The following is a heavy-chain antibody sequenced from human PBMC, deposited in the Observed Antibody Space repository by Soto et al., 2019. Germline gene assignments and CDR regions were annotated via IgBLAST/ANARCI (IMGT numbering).Heavy chain of an antibody. D-gene: IGHD2-21*02. V-gene: IGHV1-8*01. CDR3: ARPRYPCSGDCSTYFLHF. CDR2: MNPNSGNT. CDR1: GYTFTSYD. J-gene: IGHJ4*02. Sequence: ASVKVSCKASGYTFTSYDINWVRQATGQGLEWMGWMNPNSGNTGYAQKFQGRVTMTRNTSISTAYMELSSLRSEDTAVYFCARPRYPCSGDCSTYFLHFWGQGTLVTVSS.